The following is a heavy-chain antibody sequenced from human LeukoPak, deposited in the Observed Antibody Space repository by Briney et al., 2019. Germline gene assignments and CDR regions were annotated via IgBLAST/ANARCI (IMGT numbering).Heavy chain of an antibody. D-gene: IGHD4-23*01. J-gene: IGHJ4*02. CDR2: IYHSGST. CDR1: GYSISSGYY. Sequence: ASETLSLTCAVSGYSISSGYYWGWIRQPPGKGLEWIGSIYHSGSTYYNPSLKSRVTISVDTSKNQFSLKLSSVTAADTAVYYCARHPTKYGGNAYWGQGTLVTVSS. CDR3: ARHPTKYGGNAY. V-gene: IGHV4-38-2*01.